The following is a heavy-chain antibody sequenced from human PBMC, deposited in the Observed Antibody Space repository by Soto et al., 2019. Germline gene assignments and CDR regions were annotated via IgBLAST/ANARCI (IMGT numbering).Heavy chain of an antibody. V-gene: IGHV1-18*01. CDR1: GYTFTNYA. CDR3: ARCYCSVGSCYACWHFDL. Sequence: QVQLVQSGAEVKKPGASVKVSCQASGYTFTNYAISWVRQAPGQGLEWMGWISASTRNTDQAQNFQGRVTMTIDTTTNTANMELMSLRSDDTAVYYCARCYCSVGSCYACWHFDLWGRGTLVTVSS. D-gene: IGHD2-15*01. J-gene: IGHJ2*01. CDR2: ISASTRNT.